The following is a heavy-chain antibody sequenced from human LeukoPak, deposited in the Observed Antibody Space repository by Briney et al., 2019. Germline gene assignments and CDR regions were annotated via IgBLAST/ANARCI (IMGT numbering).Heavy chain of an antibody. CDR1: GGSFSGYY. D-gene: IGHD3-10*01. J-gene: IGHJ4*02. CDR3: ARGGLSYYYGSSSFDY. CDR2: INHSGNS. Sequence: SETLSLTCAVYGGSFSGYYWSWIRQPPGKGLEWIGEINHSGNSNYNPSLKSRVTISVDTSKNQFSLKLTSVTAADTAVYYCARGGLSYYYGSSSFDYWGQGTLVTVSS. V-gene: IGHV4-34*01.